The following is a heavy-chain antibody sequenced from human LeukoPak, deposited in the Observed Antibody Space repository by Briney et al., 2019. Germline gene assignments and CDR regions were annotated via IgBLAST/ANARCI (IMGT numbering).Heavy chain of an antibody. CDR1: GGTFSSYA. Sequence: SVKVSCKASGGTFSSYAISWVRQAPGQGLEWMGGIIPIFGTANYAQKFQGRVTITADESTSTAYMELSSLRSEDTAVYYCARVVTRAGYFDYWGQGTLVTVSS. J-gene: IGHJ4*02. V-gene: IGHV1-69*13. CDR3: ARVVTRAGYFDY. CDR2: IIPIFGTA. D-gene: IGHD4-23*01.